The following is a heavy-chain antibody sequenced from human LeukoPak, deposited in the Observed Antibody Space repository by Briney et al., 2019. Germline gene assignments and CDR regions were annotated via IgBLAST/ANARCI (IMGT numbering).Heavy chain of an antibody. V-gene: IGHV3-20*04. CDR2: INWNGDST. J-gene: IGHJ3*02. CDR1: GFTFSSYW. D-gene: IGHD5-12*01. Sequence: LSGGSLRLSCAASGFTFSSYWMSWVRQAPGKGLEWVSSINWNGDSTHYADSVRGRFTISRDNSKNTLYLQMNSLRAEDTAVYYCARGAYSGYEFDAFDIWGQGTMVTVSS. CDR3: ARGAYSGYEFDAFDI.